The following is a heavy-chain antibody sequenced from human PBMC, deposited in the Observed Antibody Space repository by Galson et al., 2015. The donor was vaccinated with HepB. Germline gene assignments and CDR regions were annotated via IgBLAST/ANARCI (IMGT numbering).Heavy chain of an antibody. D-gene: IGHD2-21*01. CDR1: GDSVSNNITA. V-gene: IGHV6-1*01. CDR2: TYYRSMWYH. Sequence: CAISGDSVSNNITAWNWIRQSPSRGLEWLGRTYYRSMWYHDYAVSAKSRMTINPDTSKNQFSLHLNSVTPEDTAVYFCACIKKGTIVWGKGTTVTVSS. CDR3: ACIKKGTIV. J-gene: IGHJ6*04.